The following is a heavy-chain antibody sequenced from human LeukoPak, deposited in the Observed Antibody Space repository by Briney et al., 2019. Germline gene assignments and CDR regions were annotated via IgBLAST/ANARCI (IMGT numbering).Heavy chain of an antibody. Sequence: PGGSLRLSCAASGFTFSSYEMNWVRQAPGKGLEWVSYISSSGSTIYYADSVKGRFTISRDNAKNSLYLQMNSLRAEDTAVYYCATGIAARPGGSFDYWGQGPLVTVSS. CDR1: GFTFSSYE. V-gene: IGHV3-48*03. J-gene: IGHJ4*02. CDR2: ISSSGSTI. D-gene: IGHD6-6*01. CDR3: ATGIAARPGGSFDY.